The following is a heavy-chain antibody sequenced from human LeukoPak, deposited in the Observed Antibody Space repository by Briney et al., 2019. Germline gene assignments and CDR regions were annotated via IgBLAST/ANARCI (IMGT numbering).Heavy chain of an antibody. CDR3: ARGGSGSYYYYHYYMDV. CDR2: ISYDGSSK. CDR1: GFAFSSYA. V-gene: IGHV3-30*04. Sequence: GGSLRLSCAASGFAFSSYAIHWVRQAPGKGLEWVALISYDGSSKYYADSVKGRFTVSRDNSKNTLYLQVSSLRTEDTAVYYCARGGSGSYYYYHYYMDVWGRGTTVTVSS. D-gene: IGHD1-26*01. J-gene: IGHJ6*03.